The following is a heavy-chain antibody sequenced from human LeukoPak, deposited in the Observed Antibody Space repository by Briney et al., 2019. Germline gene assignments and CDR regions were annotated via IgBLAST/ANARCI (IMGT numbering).Heavy chain of an antibody. CDR1: GYSISSGYY. D-gene: IGHD3-22*01. J-gene: IGHJ1*01. V-gene: IGHV4-38-2*02. CDR2: IYHSGST. CDR3: ARHGTYYYDSSGYPAEYFQH. Sequence: PSETLSLTCTVSGYSISSGYYWGWIRQPPGKGLEWIGSIYHSGSTYYNPSLKSRVTISVDTSKNQFSLKLSSVTAADTAVYYCARHGTYYYDSSGYPAEYFQHWGQGTLVTVSS.